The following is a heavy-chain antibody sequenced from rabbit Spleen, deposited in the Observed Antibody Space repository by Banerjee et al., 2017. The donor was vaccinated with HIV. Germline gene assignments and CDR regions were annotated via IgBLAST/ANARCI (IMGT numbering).Heavy chain of an antibody. J-gene: IGHJ4*01. Sequence: QELVESAGGLVNPGGSLTLTCTASGFSLSSYYMNWVRQAPGKGLEWIGYIDPVFGGTYYASWVNGQFTISSHNAQNTLYLQLNSLTAADTATYFCVRGGGLWGPGTLVTVS. V-gene: IGHV1S7*01. CDR2: IDPVFGGT. CDR1: GFSLSSYY. CDR3: VRGGGL.